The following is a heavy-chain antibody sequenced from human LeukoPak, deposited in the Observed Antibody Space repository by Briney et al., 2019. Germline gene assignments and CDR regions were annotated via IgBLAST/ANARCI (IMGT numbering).Heavy chain of an antibody. V-gene: IGHV4-34*01. J-gene: IGHJ4*02. Sequence: SETLSLTCAVYGGSFSGYYWSWIRQPPGKGLEWIGEINHSGSTNYNPSLKSRVTISVDTSKTQFSLRLGSVTAADTAVYFCASNIPTPTTSPPLGYWGQGTLVTVSS. D-gene: IGHD1-1*01. CDR1: GGSFSGYY. CDR2: INHSGST. CDR3: ASNIPTPTTSPPLGY.